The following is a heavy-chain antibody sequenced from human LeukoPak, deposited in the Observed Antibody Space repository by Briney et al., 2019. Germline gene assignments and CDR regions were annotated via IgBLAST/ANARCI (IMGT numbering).Heavy chain of an antibody. V-gene: IGHV1-2*02. J-gene: IGHJ5*02. CDR2: INPNSGGT. Sequence: ASVKVSCKASGYTFTGYYMHWVRQAPGQGLEWMGWINPNSGGTNYAQKFQGRVTMTEDTSTDTAYMELSSLRSEDTAVYYCATRLLDSSSWYNWFDPWGQGTLVTVSS. D-gene: IGHD6-13*01. CDR1: GYTFTGYY. CDR3: ATRLLDSSSWYNWFDP.